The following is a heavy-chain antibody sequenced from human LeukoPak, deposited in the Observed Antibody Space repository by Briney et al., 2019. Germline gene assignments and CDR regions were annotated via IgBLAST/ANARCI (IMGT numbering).Heavy chain of an antibody. J-gene: IGHJ4*02. Sequence: GGSLRLSCAASGFTFSSYSMNWVRQAPGKGLEWVSSISSSSSYIYYADSVKGRFTISRDNAKNSLYLQMNSLRAEDTAVYYCARDGRYDYVWGSYFDYWGQGTLVTVPS. CDR2: ISSSSSYI. CDR1: GFTFSSYS. CDR3: ARDGRYDYVWGSYFDY. V-gene: IGHV3-21*01. D-gene: IGHD3-16*01.